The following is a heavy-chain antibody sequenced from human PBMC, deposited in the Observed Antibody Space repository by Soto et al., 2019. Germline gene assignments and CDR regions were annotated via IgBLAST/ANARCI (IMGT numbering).Heavy chain of an antibody. CDR3: ARDGGPFYYYYYGMDV. D-gene: IGHD3-16*01. V-gene: IGHV3-30-3*01. CDR2: ISYDGSNK. Sequence: PGGSLRLSCAASGFTFSSYAMHWVRQAPGKGLEWVAVISYDGSNKYYADSVKGRFTISRDNSKNTLYLQMNSLRAEDTAVYYCARDGGPFYYYYYGMDVWGQGTTVTVSS. J-gene: IGHJ6*02. CDR1: GFTFSSYA.